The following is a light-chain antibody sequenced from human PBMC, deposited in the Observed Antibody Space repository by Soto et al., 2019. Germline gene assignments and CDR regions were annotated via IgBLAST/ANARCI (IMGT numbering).Light chain of an antibody. CDR3: QQLFDSPIT. J-gene: IGKJ5*01. CDR2: AAS. V-gene: IGKV1-9*01. CDR1: QVISTS. Sequence: DIQMTQSPSTLSASVGDRVTITCRASQVISTSLAWYQVKPGKAPKLLIYAASTLESGVPSRFSATVSGTEFSLTITSLQPEDCATYYCQQLFDSPITFGQGTRLEI.